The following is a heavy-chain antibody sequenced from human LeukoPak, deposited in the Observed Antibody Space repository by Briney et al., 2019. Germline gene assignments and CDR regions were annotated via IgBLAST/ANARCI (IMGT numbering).Heavy chain of an antibody. CDR1: GFIFSSYA. CDR2: ISGSGEST. D-gene: IGHD6-6*01. CDR3: ARWSVAALD. Sequence: GGSLRLSCEGSGFIFSSYAMTWVRQAPGKGLQWVSSISGSGESTYYADSMKGRFTISRDNSKNTLYLQMNSVRAEDTAVYYCARWSVAALDWGQGTLVTVSS. J-gene: IGHJ4*02. V-gene: IGHV3-23*01.